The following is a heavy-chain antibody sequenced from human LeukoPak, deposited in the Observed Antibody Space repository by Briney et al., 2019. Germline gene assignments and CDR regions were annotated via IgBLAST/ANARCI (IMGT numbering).Heavy chain of an antibody. V-gene: IGHV1-8*01. Sequence: GSGEVSCQAAGYTFPTYDINWVGQGTGQGREWMGWMNPNSGNTGYAQKFQGRVTMTRNTSISTAYMELSSLRSEDTAVYYCARELAADFHFDYWGQGTLVTVSS. D-gene: IGHD1-1*01. J-gene: IGHJ4*02. CDR2: MNPNSGNT. CDR1: GYTFPTYD. CDR3: ARELAADFHFDY.